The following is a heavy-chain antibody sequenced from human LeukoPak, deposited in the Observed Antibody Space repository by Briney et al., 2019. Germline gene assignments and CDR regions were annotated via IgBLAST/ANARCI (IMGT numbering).Heavy chain of an antibody. Sequence: SETLSLTCAVYGGSFSGHYWSWIRQPPGKGLEWIGEINHSGSTNYNPSLKSRVTISVDTSKNQFSLKLSSETAADTAVYYCSSGTTFDYWGQGTLVTVSS. D-gene: IGHD1-1*01. V-gene: IGHV4-34*01. CDR3: SSGTTFDY. CDR2: INHSGST. CDR1: GGSFSGHY. J-gene: IGHJ4*02.